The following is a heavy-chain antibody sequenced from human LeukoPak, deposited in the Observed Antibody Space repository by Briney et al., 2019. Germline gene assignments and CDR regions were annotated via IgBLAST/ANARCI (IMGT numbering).Heavy chain of an antibody. CDR1: GFSFDDYA. CDR3: AKDWYSSSLLAFDI. V-gene: IGHV3-9*01. J-gene: IGHJ3*02. CDR2: ISWNSGSI. D-gene: IGHD6-13*01. Sequence: PGGSLRLSCAASGFSFDDYAMHWVRQAPGKGLEWVSGISWNSGSIGYADSVKGRFTIPGDNAKNSLYLQMNSLRAEDTALYYCAKDWYSSSLLAFDIWGQGTMVTVSS.